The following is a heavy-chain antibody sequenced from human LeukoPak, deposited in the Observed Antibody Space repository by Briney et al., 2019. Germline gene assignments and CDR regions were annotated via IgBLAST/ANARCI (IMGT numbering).Heavy chain of an antibody. V-gene: IGHV3-21*01. CDR3: ARGRDRGVQEWLRYHYYMDV. Sequence: GGSLRLSCAASGFTFSSYSMNWVRQAPGKGLEWVSSISSSSSYIYYADSVKGRFTISRDNAKNSLYLQMNSLRAEDTAVYYCARGRDRGVQEWLRYHYYMDVWGKGTTVT. CDR1: GFTFSSYS. J-gene: IGHJ6*03. CDR2: ISSSSSYI. D-gene: IGHD5-18*01.